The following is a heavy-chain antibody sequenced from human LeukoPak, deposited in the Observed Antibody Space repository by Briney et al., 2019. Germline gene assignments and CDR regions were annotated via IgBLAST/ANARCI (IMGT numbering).Heavy chain of an antibody. CDR1: GYTFTGYY. CDR2: INPNSGGT. D-gene: IGHD5-12*01. V-gene: IGHV1-2*02. CDR3: ARGSRIYSGYYYGMDV. J-gene: IGHJ6*02. Sequence: ASVKVSSKASGYTFTGYYMHWVRQAPGQGLEWMGWINPNSGGTNYAQKFQGRVTMTRDTSISTAYMELSRLRSDDTAVYYCARGSRIYSGYYYGMDVWGQGTTVTVSS.